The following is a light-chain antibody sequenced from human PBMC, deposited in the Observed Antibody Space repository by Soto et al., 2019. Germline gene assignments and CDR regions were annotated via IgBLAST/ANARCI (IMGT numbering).Light chain of an antibody. J-gene: IGKJ5*01. CDR3: QQRSSWPLLT. CDR2: DAS. CDR1: QSVTTH. V-gene: IGKV3-11*01. Sequence: VLLLSTAQLSLSPGARAAITRAASQSVTTHLAWYQQKPGQAPRLLIYDASNRATGIPARCSGSASGTDFPLTISSVEPEDFAVYYCQQRSSWPLLTFAPGTRLEI.